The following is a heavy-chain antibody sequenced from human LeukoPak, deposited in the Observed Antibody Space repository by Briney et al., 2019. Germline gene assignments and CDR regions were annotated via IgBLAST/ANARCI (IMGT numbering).Heavy chain of an antibody. V-gene: IGHV3-30-3*01. D-gene: IGHD3-10*01. CDR2: ISSDGGYK. CDR3: ARDRYYGSGPYYGMDV. CDR1: GFTFSSYS. Sequence: PGRSLRLSCAASGFTFSSYSMHWVRQAPGQGLEWVALISSDGGYKYYAGSVGGRFTISRDTSENTLYLQMNSLRPEDTAVYYCARDRYYGSGPYYGMDVWGQGTTVIVSS. J-gene: IGHJ6*02.